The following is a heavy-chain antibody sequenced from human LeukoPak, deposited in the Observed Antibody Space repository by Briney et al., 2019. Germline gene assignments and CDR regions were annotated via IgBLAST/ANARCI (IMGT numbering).Heavy chain of an antibody. V-gene: IGHV4-30-4*01. CDR1: GGSISSGDYY. J-gene: IGHJ6*02. Sequence: LSLTCTVSGGSISSGDYYWSWIRQPPGKGLEWIGYIYYSGSTYYNPSLKSRVTISVDTSKNQFSLKLSSVTAADTAVYYCARVVGYYYYGMDVWGQGTTVTVSS. CDR2: IYYSGST. D-gene: IGHD2-15*01. CDR3: ARVVGYYYYGMDV.